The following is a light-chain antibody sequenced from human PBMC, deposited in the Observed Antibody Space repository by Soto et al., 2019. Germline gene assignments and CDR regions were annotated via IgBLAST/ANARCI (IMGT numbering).Light chain of an antibody. J-gene: IGLJ1*01. CDR2: DVH. CDR3: SSYTASTPFYV. CDR1: RTDVDGHDY. V-gene: IGLV2-14*03. Sequence: QSALTQPASVSGSPGQSITISCTGARTDVDGHDYVSWYQQHPGQAPKLIIFDVHNRPSGVSSRFSGSKSGDTASLTISGXXXXXXXXYYCSSYTASTPFYVFGTGTKLTVL.